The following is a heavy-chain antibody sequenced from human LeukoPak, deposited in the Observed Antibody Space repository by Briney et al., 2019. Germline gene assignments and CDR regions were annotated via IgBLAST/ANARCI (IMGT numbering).Heavy chain of an antibody. CDR3: ARESPDWFDS. V-gene: IGHV3-48*03. CDR2: IHSGGTVI. J-gene: IGHJ5*01. CDR1: GLTFRSYE. Sequence: AGGSLRLSCAASGLTFRSYEMNWVRQAPGKGLEWVSYIHSGGTVIHYADSVKGRFTISRDNAKNSLYLQMNSLRAEDTAVYYCARESPDWFDSWGQGTLVTVSS.